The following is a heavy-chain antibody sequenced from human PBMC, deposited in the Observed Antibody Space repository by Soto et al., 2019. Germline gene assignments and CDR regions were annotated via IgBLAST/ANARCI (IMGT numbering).Heavy chain of an antibody. CDR2: ISSSSSPI. V-gene: IGHV3-48*02. CDR3: AREGYCSSTSCVEY. CDR1: GFTFSTYS. Sequence: RLSCAASGFTFSTYSMNWVRQAPGKGLEWVSYISSSSSPIYYADSVKGRFTIARDNAKNSLYLQMNSLRDEDTAVYYCAREGYCSSTSCVEYWGQGTLVTVSS. D-gene: IGHD2-2*01. J-gene: IGHJ4*02.